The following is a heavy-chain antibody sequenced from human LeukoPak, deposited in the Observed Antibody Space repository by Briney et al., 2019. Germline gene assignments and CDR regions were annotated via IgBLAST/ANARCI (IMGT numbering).Heavy chain of an antibody. CDR1: GFSIRDQY. J-gene: IGHJ6*02. CDR2: ISSNGSST. D-gene: IGHD4-17*01. Sequence: GGTLRLSCAASGFSIRDQYMSWVRQAPGKGLKYVSAISSNGSSTYYANSVKGRFTISRDNSKNTLYLQMGSLRAEDMAVYYCARGKLDYGDYYYYYGMDVWGQGTTVTVSS. CDR3: ARGKLDYGDYYYYYGMDV. V-gene: IGHV3-64*01.